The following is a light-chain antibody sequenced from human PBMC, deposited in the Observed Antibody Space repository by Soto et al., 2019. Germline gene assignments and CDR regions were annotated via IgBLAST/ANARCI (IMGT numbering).Light chain of an antibody. CDR1: ALKKQI. V-gene: IGLV3-25*03. J-gene: IGLJ2*01. CDR2: KDS. CDR3: QSADSSGTYRV. Sequence: SSELIQPPSMSVSPGQTARITCSGDALKKQIAYWYQQKPGQAPALVIYKDSERPSGIPERFSGSTSGTAVTLTISGVQAEDEADYYCQSADSSGTYRVFGGGTKLTVL.